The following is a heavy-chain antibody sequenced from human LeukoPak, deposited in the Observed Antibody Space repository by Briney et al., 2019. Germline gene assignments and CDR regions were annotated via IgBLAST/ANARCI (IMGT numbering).Heavy chain of an antibody. V-gene: IGHV4-61*02. Sequence: SETLSLTCIVSGGSISSGTYYWRWIRQPAGKGLEWIGRMYRSGSTNYNPSLKSRVTISVDTSKNQFSLKLSSVTAADTAVYYCASGLAGQGAFDIWGQGTMVTVSS. CDR1: GGSISSGTYY. J-gene: IGHJ3*02. CDR2: MYRSGST. CDR3: ASGLAGQGAFDI. D-gene: IGHD3/OR15-3a*01.